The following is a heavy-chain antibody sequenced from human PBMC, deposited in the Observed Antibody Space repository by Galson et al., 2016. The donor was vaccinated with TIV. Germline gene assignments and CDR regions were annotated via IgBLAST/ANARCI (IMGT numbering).Heavy chain of an antibody. J-gene: IGHJ4*02. CDR1: GFVFSDYA. CDR3: ASELFDF. Sequence: SLRLSCAASGFVFSDYAIHWVRQAPGKGLEWVAVISDDGTKRYHTDSVRGRFSISRDNSDETVHLQMNSLRVEDSAIYYCASELFDFWGQGTLVTVSS. CDR2: ISDDGTKR. V-gene: IGHV3-30*04.